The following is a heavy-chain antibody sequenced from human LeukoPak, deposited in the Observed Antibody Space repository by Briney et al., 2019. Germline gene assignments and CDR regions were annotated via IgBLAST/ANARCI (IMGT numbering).Heavy chain of an antibody. CDR1: GFTFRTYA. Sequence: PGGSLRLSCAASGFTFRTYAMSWVRQAPGKGLEWVAAISGSGADTYYADSVKGRFTISRDNSKNTLYLEMNSLRVEDTAIFYCAKDILVVPAAGPSWFDPWGQGALVTVSS. CDR3: AKDILVVPAAGPSWFDP. J-gene: IGHJ5*02. CDR2: ISGSGADT. V-gene: IGHV3-23*01. D-gene: IGHD2-15*01.